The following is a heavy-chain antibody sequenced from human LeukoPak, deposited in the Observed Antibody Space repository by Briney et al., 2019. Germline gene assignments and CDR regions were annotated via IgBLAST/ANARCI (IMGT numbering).Heavy chain of an antibody. Sequence: GGSLRLYCAASGFTFDDYARHWVRQAPGKGLEWVSLISGDGGSTYYADSVKGRFTISRDNSKNSLYLQMNSLRTEDTALYYCAKDYHITMIVVVINYAFDIWGQGTMVTVSS. CDR1: GFTFDDYA. CDR3: AKDYHITMIVVVINYAFDI. D-gene: IGHD3-22*01. V-gene: IGHV3-43*02. CDR2: ISGDGGST. J-gene: IGHJ3*02.